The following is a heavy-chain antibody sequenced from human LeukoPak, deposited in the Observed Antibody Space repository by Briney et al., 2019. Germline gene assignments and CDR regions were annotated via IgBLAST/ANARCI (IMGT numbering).Heavy chain of an antibody. Sequence: GASVKVSCKASGGAFSSYAISWVRQAPGQGLEWMGGIIPIFGTANYAQKFQGRVTITADESTSTAYMELSSLRSEDTAVYYCARRTAMDSYFDYWGQGSLVTVSS. CDR2: IIPIFGTA. V-gene: IGHV1-69*13. CDR1: GGAFSSYA. J-gene: IGHJ4*02. CDR3: ARRTAMDSYFDY. D-gene: IGHD5-18*01.